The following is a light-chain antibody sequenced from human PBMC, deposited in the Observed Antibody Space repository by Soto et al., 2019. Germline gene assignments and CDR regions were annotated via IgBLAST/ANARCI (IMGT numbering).Light chain of an antibody. CDR2: EVS. Sequence: QSALTQPASVSGSPGQSITISCTGTSSDVGGYNYVSWYQQHPGKAPKLMIYEVSNRPSGVSNRFSGSKSGNTASLTISGLQAEAEADYYCIIYTSSSPPEVFGTGTKLTVL. CDR1: SSDVGGYNY. V-gene: IGLV2-14*01. CDR3: IIYTSSSPPEV. J-gene: IGLJ1*01.